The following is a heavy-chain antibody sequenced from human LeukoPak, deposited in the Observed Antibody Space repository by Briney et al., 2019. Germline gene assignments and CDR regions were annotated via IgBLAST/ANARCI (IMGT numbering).Heavy chain of an antibody. V-gene: IGHV4-31*03. CDR2: IYYSGST. D-gene: IGHD4-17*01. CDR3: ARYYGDYQNWFDP. Sequence: SQTLSLTCTVSGGSISSGGYYWSWIRQHPGKGLEWIGYIYYSGSTYYNPSLKSRVTISVDTSKNQFSLKLSSVTAADTAAYYCARYYGDYQNWFDPWGQGTLVTVSS. CDR1: GGSISSGGYY. J-gene: IGHJ5*02.